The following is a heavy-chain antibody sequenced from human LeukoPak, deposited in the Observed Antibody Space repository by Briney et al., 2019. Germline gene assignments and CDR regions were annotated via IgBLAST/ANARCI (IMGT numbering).Heavy chain of an antibody. CDR1: GFTVTNYG. V-gene: IGHV3-53*01. Sequence: GGSLRLSCAASGFTVTNYGMVWVRQAPGKGLEWVSVMYSCGSTYYADSVQGRFTISRDSSKNTLYLQMNSLRAEDTAVYYCARKYYYDSSGSDAFDIWGQGTMVTVSS. J-gene: IGHJ3*02. D-gene: IGHD3-22*01. CDR2: MYSCGST. CDR3: ARKYYYDSSGSDAFDI.